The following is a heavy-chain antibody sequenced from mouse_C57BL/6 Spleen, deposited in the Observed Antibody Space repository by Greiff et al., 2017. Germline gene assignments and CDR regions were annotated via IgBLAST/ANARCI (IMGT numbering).Heavy chain of an antibody. Sequence: EVKLVESGPELVKPGASVKIPCKASGYTFTDYNMDWVKQSHGKSLEWIGDINPNNGGTIYNQKFKGKATLTVDKSSSTAYMELRSLTSEDTAVYYCARDDWGYFDYWGQGTTLTVSS. CDR2: INPNNGGT. D-gene: IGHD4-1*01. CDR3: ARDDWGYFDY. CDR1: GYTFTDYN. J-gene: IGHJ2*01. V-gene: IGHV1-18*01.